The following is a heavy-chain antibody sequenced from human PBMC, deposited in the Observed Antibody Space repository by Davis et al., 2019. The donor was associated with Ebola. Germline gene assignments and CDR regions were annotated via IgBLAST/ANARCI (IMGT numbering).Heavy chain of an antibody. V-gene: IGHV4-34*01. J-gene: IGHJ2*01. D-gene: IGHD3-10*01. Sequence: PGGSLRLSCAVYGGSFSGYYWSWIRQPPGKGLEWIGEINHSGRTNYNPSLKSRVTISVDTSKNQFSLKLSSVTAAYTAVYYCARGVLFGWYFDLWGRGTLVTVSS. CDR3: ARGVLFGWYFDL. CDR2: INHSGRT. CDR1: GGSFSGYY.